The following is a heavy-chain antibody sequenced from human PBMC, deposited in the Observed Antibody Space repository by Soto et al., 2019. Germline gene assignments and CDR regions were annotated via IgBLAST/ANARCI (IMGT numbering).Heavy chain of an antibody. D-gene: IGHD3-16*01. CDR3: ARTRMIESWIDY. CDR1: GSSISSYY. V-gene: IGHV4-59*01. J-gene: IGHJ4*02. CDR2: VYYTGST. Sequence: SETLSLTCNVSGSSISSYYWSCVRKPPGKGVEWIGYVYYTGSTLYNPSLKSRVSISVDMAKKDLSLRLSSVTAADTAVYYCARTRMIESWIDYWGQGTPVTVSS.